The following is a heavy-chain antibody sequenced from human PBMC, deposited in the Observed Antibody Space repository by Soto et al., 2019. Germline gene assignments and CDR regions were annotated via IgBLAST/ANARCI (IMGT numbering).Heavy chain of an antibody. CDR2: IYYSGST. D-gene: IGHD3-22*01. J-gene: IGHJ3*02. V-gene: IGHV4-59*01. CDR3: ARDDYDSSGYYFKDAFDI. CDR1: GGSISGYY. Sequence: SETLSLTCTVSGGSISGYYWIWIRQPPGKGLEWIGYIYYSGSTNYNPSLKSRVTISVDTSKNQFSLKLSSVTAADTAVYYCARDDYDSSGYYFKDAFDIWGQGTMVTV.